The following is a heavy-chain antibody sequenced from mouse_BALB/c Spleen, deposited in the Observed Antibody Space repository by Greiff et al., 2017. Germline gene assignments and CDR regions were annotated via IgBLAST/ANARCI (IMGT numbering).Heavy chain of an antibody. Sequence: VQLQQSGPELVKPGASVKVSCKASGYAFTSYNMYWVKQSHGKSLEWIGYIDPYNGGTSYNQKFKGKATLTVDKSSSTAYMHLNSLTSEDSAVYYCAREGDYGFAWFAYWGQGTLVTVSA. CDR1: GYAFTSYN. J-gene: IGHJ3*01. CDR2: IDPYNGGT. CDR3: AREGDYGFAWFAY. V-gene: IGHV1S135*01. D-gene: IGHD1-1*02.